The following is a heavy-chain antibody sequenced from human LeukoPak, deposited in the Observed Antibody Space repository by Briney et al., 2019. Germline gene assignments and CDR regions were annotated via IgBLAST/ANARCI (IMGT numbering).Heavy chain of an antibody. J-gene: IGHJ4*02. V-gene: IGHV1-69*05. CDR1: GGTFSSYA. CDR3: ARADFQPGLTWIQLWWPFDY. CDR2: IIPIFGTA. Sequence: SVKVSCKASGGTFSSYAISWVRQAPGQGLEWMGGIIPIFGTANYAQKLQGRVTMTTDTSTSTAYMELRSLRSGDTAVYYCARADFQPGLTWIQLWWPFDYWGQGTLVTVSS. D-gene: IGHD5-18*01.